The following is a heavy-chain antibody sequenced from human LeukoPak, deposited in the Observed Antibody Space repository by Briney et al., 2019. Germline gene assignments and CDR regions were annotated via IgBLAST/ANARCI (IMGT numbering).Heavy chain of an antibody. J-gene: IGHJ4*02. V-gene: IGHV3-7*01. CDR2: INSDGSEG. Sequence: GGSLRLSCAVSGFTFSGFWMSWSRQAPGKGLEWVASINSDGSEGYYADVVKGRFTISRDNAKNSLDLQMNSLRDEDTAVYYCARARASGRSGFDYWGQGTLVTVSS. CDR1: GFTFSGFW. CDR3: ARARASGRSGFDY. D-gene: IGHD2-15*01.